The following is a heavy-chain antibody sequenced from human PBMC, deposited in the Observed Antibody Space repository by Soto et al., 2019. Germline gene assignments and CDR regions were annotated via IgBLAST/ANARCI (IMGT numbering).Heavy chain of an antibody. J-gene: IGHJ4*02. CDR3: ARSSTIFGVVITSGYFDY. Sequence: PSETLSLTCAVSGGSISSGGYSWSWIRQPPGKGLEWIGYIYHSGSTYYNPSLKSRVTMSVDRSKNQFSLKLSSVTAADTAVYYCARSSTIFGVVITSGYFDYWGQGTLVTVSS. V-gene: IGHV4-30-2*01. CDR1: GGSISSGGYS. CDR2: IYHSGST. D-gene: IGHD3-3*01.